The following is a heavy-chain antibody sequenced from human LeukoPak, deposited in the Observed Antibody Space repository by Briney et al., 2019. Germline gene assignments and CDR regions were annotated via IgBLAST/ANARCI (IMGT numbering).Heavy chain of an antibody. CDR3: ARDPQYCTNGVCFNWFDP. CDR1: GYTFTGYY. D-gene: IGHD2-8*01. CDR2: ISAYNGNT. V-gene: IGHV1-18*04. Sequence: ASVKVSCKASGYTFTGYYMHWVRQAPGQGLEWMGWISAYNGNTNYAQKLQGRVTMTTDTSTSTAYMELRSLRSDDTAVYYCARDPQYCTNGVCFNWFDPWGQGTLVTVSS. J-gene: IGHJ5*02.